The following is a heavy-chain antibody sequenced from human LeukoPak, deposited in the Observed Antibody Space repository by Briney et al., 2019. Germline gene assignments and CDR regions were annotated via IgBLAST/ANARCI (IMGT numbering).Heavy chain of an antibody. Sequence: GESLKISCKGSGYSFTSYWIGWARQMPGKGLEWMGIIYPGDSDTRYSPSFQGQVTISADKSISTAYLQWSSLKASDTAMYYCARWTIYGSGSYSEFNWFDPWGQGTLVTVSS. J-gene: IGHJ5*02. CDR3: ARWTIYGSGSYSEFNWFDP. V-gene: IGHV5-51*01. D-gene: IGHD3-10*01. CDR2: IYPGDSDT. CDR1: GYSFTSYW.